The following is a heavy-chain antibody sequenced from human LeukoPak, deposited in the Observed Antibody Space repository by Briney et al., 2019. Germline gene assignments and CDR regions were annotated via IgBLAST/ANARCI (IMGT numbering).Heavy chain of an antibody. V-gene: IGHV4-61*02. CDR2: IYTSGST. CDR3: ARELGDYDFWSGFWMAFDP. J-gene: IGHJ5*02. CDR1: GGSISSGSYY. D-gene: IGHD3-3*01. Sequence: SETLSLTCTVSGGSISSGSYYWSWIRQPAGKGLEWIGRIYTSGSTNYNPSLKSRVTISVDTSKNQFSLKLSSVTAADTAVYYCARELGDYDFWSGFWMAFDPWGQGTLVTVSS.